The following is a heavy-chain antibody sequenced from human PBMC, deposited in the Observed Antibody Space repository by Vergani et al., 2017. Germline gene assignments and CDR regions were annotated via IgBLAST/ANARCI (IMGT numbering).Heavy chain of an antibody. CDR2: ISYDGSNK. CDR3: AKKMDEYSSSSPMDY. D-gene: IGHD6-6*01. CDR1: GFTFSSYG. J-gene: IGHJ4*02. V-gene: IGHV3-30*18. Sequence: QVQLVESGGGVVQPGRSLRLSCAASGFTFSSYGMHWVRQAPGKGLEWVAVISYDGSNKYYADSVKGRFTISRDNSKNTLYLQMNSLRAEDTAVYYCAKKMDEYSSSSPMDYWGQGTLVTVSS.